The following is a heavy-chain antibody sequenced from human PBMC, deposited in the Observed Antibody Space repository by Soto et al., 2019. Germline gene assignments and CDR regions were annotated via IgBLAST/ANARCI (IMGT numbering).Heavy chain of an antibody. J-gene: IGHJ4*02. Sequence: SGPTLVNPTQTLTLTCSFSGFSLTTSGICVTWIRQPPGKALEWLALIDWHDNKYYTSSLKTRLTLSKDTSKNQVVLTLTNMDPVDKGTYYCARIPRGGTQIDYWGQGSLVTVSS. CDR2: IDWHDNK. CDR3: ARIPRGGTQIDY. CDR1: GFSLTTSGIC. V-gene: IGHV2-70*01. D-gene: IGHD3-16*01.